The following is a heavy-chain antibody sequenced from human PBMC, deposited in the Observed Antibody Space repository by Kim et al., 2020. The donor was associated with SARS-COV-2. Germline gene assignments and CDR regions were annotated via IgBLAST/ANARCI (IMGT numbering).Heavy chain of an antibody. D-gene: IGHD1-7*01. Sequence: GGSLRLSCAASGFTFSSYSMNWVRQAPGKGLEWVSSISSSSSYIYYADSVKGRFTISRDNAKNSLYLQMNSLRAEDTAVYYCASLMLELPVDYWGQGTLVTVSS. CDR2: ISSSSSYI. CDR3: ASLMLELPVDY. CDR1: GFTFSSYS. J-gene: IGHJ4*02. V-gene: IGHV3-21*01.